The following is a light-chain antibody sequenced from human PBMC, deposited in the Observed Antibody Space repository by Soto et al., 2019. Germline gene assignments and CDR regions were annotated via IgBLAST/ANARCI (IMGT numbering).Light chain of an antibody. CDR2: DVN. J-gene: IGLJ1*01. Sequence: QSALTQPRSVSGSPGQSVTISCTGTSSDVGGNNYVSWYQQHPGKAPKLMLYDVNKRPSGVPDRFSGSKSGNTASLTISGLQDEDEADYYCCSFAGSYVFGTGTKVTVL. V-gene: IGLV2-11*01. CDR1: SSDVGGNNY. CDR3: CSFAGSYV.